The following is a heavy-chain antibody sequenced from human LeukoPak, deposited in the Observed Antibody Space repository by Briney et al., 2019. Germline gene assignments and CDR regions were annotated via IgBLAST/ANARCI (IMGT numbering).Heavy chain of an antibody. J-gene: IGHJ6*02. V-gene: IGHV3-33*01. CDR3: ARDLENCSGGSCYYYYYGMDV. CDR1: GFTFSSYG. Sequence: GRSLRLSCAASGFTFSSYGMHWVRQAPGKGLEWVAVIWYDGSNKYYADSVKGRFTISRDNSKDTLYLQMNSLRAEDTAVYYCARDLENCSGGSCYYYYYGMDVWGQGTTVTVSS. CDR2: IWYDGSNK. D-gene: IGHD2-15*01.